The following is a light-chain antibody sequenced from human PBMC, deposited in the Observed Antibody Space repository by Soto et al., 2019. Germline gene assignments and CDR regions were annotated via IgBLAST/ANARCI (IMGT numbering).Light chain of an antibody. V-gene: IGKV3-20*01. J-gene: IGKJ1*01. Sequence: ELVLKQSLGTLSLSLGERATLSCRASQSVSNNYLAWYQQKPGQAPRLLIYGASNRATGIPDRFSGSGSGTDFTLTISRLEPEDFAVYYCQQYGRSGTFAHGSKVDIK. CDR1: QSVSNNY. CDR3: QQYGRSGT. CDR2: GAS.